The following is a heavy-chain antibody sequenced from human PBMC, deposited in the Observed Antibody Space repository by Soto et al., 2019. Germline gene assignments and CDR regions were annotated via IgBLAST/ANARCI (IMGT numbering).Heavy chain of an antibody. CDR3: ARRVYEYSNQVGPFDI. Sequence: TLSLSCAVSGGSISSSDWWSWVRQPPGKGLEWIGEVYHSGSTNYNPSLKSRVTISVDKSKNRFSLKLNSVTAADTAVYYCARRVYEYSNQVGPFDIWGQGTMV. V-gene: IGHV4-4*02. CDR1: GGSISSSDW. CDR2: VYHSGST. J-gene: IGHJ3*02. D-gene: IGHD4-4*01.